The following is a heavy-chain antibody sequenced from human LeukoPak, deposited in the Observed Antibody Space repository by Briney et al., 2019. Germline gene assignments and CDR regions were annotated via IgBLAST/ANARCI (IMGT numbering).Heavy chain of an antibody. J-gene: IGHJ4*02. Sequence: SETLSLTCTVSGGSISSGDYYWSWIRQPPGKGLEWIGYIYYSGSTNYNPSLKSRVTISVDTSKNQFSLKLSSVTAADTAVYYCARGPGEYSGYYFDYWGQGTLVTVSS. CDR1: GGSISSGDYY. D-gene: IGHD3-16*01. V-gene: IGHV4-61*08. CDR2: IYYSGST. CDR3: ARGPGEYSGYYFDY.